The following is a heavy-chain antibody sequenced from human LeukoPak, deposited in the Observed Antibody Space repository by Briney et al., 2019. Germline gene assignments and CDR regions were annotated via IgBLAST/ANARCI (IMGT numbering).Heavy chain of an antibody. CDR3: ARSNDGVYCSGGSCYTYNWFDP. D-gene: IGHD2-15*01. J-gene: IGHJ5*02. CDR1: GYTFTGYY. CDR2: INPNSGGT. V-gene: IGHV1-2*02. Sequence: AASVRVSCTASGYTFTGYYMHWVRQAPGQGLEWMGWINPNSGGTNYAQKFQGRVTMTRDTSISTAYMELSRLRSDDTAVYYCARSNDGVYCSGGSCYTYNWFDPWGQGTLVTVSS.